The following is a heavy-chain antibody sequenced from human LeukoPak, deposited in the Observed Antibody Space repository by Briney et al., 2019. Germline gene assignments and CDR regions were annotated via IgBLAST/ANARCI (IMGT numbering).Heavy chain of an antibody. D-gene: IGHD3-3*01. CDR1: GGSISSSSYY. CDR3: ARVLLSNYDFWSGYSNWFDP. CDR2: IYYSGST. Sequence: SETLSLTCTVSGGSISSSSYYWGWIRQPPGKGLEWIGSIYYSGSTYYNPPLKSRVTISVDTSKDQFSLKLSSVTAADTAVYYCARVLLSNYDFWSGYSNWFDPWGQGTLVTVSS. V-gene: IGHV4-39*07. J-gene: IGHJ5*02.